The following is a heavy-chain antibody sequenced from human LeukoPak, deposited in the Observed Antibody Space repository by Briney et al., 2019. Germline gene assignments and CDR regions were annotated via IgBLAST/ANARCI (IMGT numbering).Heavy chain of an antibody. Sequence: PGGSLRLSCAASGFTFSSYSMNWVRQAPGKGLEWVSSISSSSSYIYYADSVKGRFTISRDNAKSSIYLQMNSLRAEDTAVYYCAREYQEMATIQDYWGQGTLVTVSS. J-gene: IGHJ4*02. CDR3: AREYQEMATIQDY. CDR2: ISSSSSYI. CDR1: GFTFSSYS. V-gene: IGHV3-21*06. D-gene: IGHD5-24*01.